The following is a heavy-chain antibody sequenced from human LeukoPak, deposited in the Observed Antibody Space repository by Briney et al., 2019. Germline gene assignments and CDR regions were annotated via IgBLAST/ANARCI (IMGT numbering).Heavy chain of an antibody. CDR3: ARDDWDCSSTSCSFDY. J-gene: IGHJ4*02. Sequence: GGSLRLSCAASGFTFSSYAMHWVRQAPGKGLEWVAVISYDGSNKYYADSVKGRFTISRDNSKNTLYLQMNSLRAEDTAVYYCARDDWDCSSTSCSFDYWGQGTLVTVSS. V-gene: IGHV3-30*04. CDR2: ISYDGSNK. CDR1: GFTFSSYA. D-gene: IGHD2-2*01.